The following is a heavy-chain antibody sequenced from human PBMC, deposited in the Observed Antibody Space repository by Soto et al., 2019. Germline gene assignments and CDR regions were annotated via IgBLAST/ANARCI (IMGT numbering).Heavy chain of an antibody. CDR3: ASGHTLKMVYAFSD. V-gene: IGHV4-34*01. CDR2: INHSGST. Sequence: SETLSLTCAVYGGSFSGYYWSWIRQPPGKGLEWIGEINHSGSTNYNPSLKSRVTISVDTSKNQFSLKLSSVTAADTAVYYCASGHTLKMVYAFSDWGQGTLVTVSS. CDR1: GGSFSGYY. D-gene: IGHD2-8*01. J-gene: IGHJ4*02.